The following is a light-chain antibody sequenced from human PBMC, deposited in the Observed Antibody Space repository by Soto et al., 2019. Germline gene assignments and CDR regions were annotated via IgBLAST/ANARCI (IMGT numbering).Light chain of an antibody. V-gene: IGKV1-9*01. J-gene: IGKJ5*01. CDR3: QQLNSSPIT. CDR2: DAS. CDR1: QGISSY. Sequence: DIQLTQSPSFPSASVGDRVTITCRASQGISSYLAWYQQKPGEAPKLLIYDASTLQGGVPSRFSGSRSGTEFTLTISSLQPEDFATYYCQQLNSSPITFGQGTRLEIK.